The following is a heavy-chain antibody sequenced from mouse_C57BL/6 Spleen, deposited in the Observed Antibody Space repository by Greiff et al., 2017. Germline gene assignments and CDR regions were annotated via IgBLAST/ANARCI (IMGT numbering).Heavy chain of an antibody. D-gene: IGHD1-1*01. V-gene: IGHV14-4*01. CDR2: IDPENGDT. CDR3: TTYRDYSWFAY. J-gene: IGHJ3*01. Sequence: EVQLQQSGAELVRPGASVKLSCTASGFNIKDDYMHWVKQRPEQGLEWIGWIDPENGDTESAPKFPGKATITADTSSNTAYLQLSSLTSEDTAVYYCTTYRDYSWFAYWGQGTLVTVSA. CDR1: GFNIKDDY.